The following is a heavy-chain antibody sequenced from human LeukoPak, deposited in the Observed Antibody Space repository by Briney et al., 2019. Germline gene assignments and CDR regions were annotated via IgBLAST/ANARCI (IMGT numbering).Heavy chain of an antibody. CDR1: GGSIISYY. D-gene: IGHD3-10*01. V-gene: IGHV4-59*01. CDR3: ARDLYGSGSYYGY. CDR2: IYYSGST. J-gene: IGHJ4*02. Sequence: PSETLPLTCTVSGGSIISYYWSWLRQPPGKGLEWMGYIYYSGSTNYNPSLNSRVTISVDTSKNQFSLKLSSVTAADTAVYYCARDLYGSGSYYGYWGQGTLVTVSS.